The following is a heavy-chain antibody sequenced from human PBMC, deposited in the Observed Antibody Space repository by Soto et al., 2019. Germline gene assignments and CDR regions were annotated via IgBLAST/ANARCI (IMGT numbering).Heavy chain of an antibody. CDR3: AKAHRYCSSTSCYTLDY. V-gene: IGHV3-30*18. Sequence: PGGSLRLSCAASGFTFSSYGMHWVRQAPGKGLEWVAVISYDGSNKYYADSVKGRFTISRDNSKNTLYLQMNSLRAEDTAVYYCAKAHRYCSSTSCYTLDYWGQGTLVTVSS. CDR1: GFTFSSYG. D-gene: IGHD2-2*02. J-gene: IGHJ4*02. CDR2: ISYDGSNK.